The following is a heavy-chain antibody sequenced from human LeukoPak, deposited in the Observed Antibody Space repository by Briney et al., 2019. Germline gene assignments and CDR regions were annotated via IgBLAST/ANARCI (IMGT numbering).Heavy chain of an antibody. V-gene: IGHV5-51*01. J-gene: IGHJ6*03. D-gene: IGHD2-2*01. CDR3: ARQVGFPGYMDV. CDR2: IYPGDSDI. Sequence: GESLKISCKGSGYSFTTYWIGWVRQMPGKGLEWMGIIYPGDSDIKYSPSFQGQVTISADKSISTAYLQWSSMKASDTAIYYCARQVGFPGYMDVWGKGNTVTVSS. CDR1: GYSFTTYW.